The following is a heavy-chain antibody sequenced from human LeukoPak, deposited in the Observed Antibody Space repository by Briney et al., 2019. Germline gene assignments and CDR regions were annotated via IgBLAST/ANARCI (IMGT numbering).Heavy chain of an antibody. D-gene: IGHD3-22*01. CDR2: ISAYNGNT. CDR3: AKGVTFGSSGDYFY. CDR1: GYTFTSYG. Sequence: ASVKVSCKASGYTFTSYGISWVRQAPGQGLEWMGWISAYNGNTNYAQKLQGRVTMTTDTSTSTAYMELRSLRSDDTAVYYCAKGVTFGSSGDYFYWGQGTLVTVSS. V-gene: IGHV1-18*01. J-gene: IGHJ4*02.